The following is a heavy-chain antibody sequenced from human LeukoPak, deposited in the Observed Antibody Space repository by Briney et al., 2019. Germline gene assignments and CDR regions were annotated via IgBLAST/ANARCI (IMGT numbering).Heavy chain of an antibody. V-gene: IGHV4-61*08. CDR3: ARAYCSSTSCRNNWFDP. Sequence: SETLSLTCTVSGGSISDAAYYWSWIRQHPGEGLEWIGYIYYSESTNYNPSLKSRVTISVDTSKNQFSLKLSSVTAADTAVYYCARAYCSSTSCRNNWFDPWGQGTLVTVSS. D-gene: IGHD2-2*01. CDR1: GGSISDAAYY. J-gene: IGHJ5*02. CDR2: IYYSEST.